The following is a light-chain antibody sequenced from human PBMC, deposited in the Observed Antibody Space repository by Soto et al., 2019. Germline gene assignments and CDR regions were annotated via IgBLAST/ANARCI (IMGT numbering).Light chain of an antibody. V-gene: IGKV3-15*01. J-gene: IGKJ1*01. CDR2: GAS. Sequence: EMVMTQSPATLSVSPGERATLSCRASQSVSSNLAWYQQKPGQAPRLLIHGASVRATSLLARFSGSGSGTEFTLTISSLQSEDFAVYYCQQYNNWPWTFGQGTKVDIK. CDR3: QQYNNWPWT. CDR1: QSVSSN.